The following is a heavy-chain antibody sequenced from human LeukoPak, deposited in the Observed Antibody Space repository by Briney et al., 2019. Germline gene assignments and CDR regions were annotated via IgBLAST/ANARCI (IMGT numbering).Heavy chain of an antibody. CDR2: IFYSGST. Sequence: ASETLSLTCSVSSGSISDYYWRWIRQPPGKGREWIGYIFYSGSTNYNTSLKSRVPILVDMSKNQFSLKMSSVTAADTAVYYCARELKVGNTGYYFDYWGQGTLVTVSS. CDR1: SGSISDYY. CDR3: ARELKVGNTGYYFDY. V-gene: IGHV4-59*01. J-gene: IGHJ4*02. D-gene: IGHD2/OR15-2a*01.